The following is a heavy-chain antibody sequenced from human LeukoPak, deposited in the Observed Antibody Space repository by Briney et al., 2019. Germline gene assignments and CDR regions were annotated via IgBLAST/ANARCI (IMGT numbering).Heavy chain of an antibody. J-gene: IGHJ4*02. CDR1: GFIFSTYD. V-gene: IGHV3-30-3*01. CDR2: ISRDGGIR. D-gene: IGHD3-9*01. Sequence: AGGSLRLSCAASGFIFSTYDMHWVRQTPGKGLEWVAVISRDGGIRYHADSVKGRFTIFRDNSKNTLYLQMNSLRTDDTAVYYCARHFTTGSIDHWGQGNLITVSS. CDR3: ARHFTTGSIDH.